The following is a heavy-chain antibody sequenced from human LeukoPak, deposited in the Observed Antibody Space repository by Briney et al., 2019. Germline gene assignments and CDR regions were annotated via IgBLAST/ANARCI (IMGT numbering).Heavy chain of an antibody. J-gene: IGHJ4*02. CDR3: AKDSSRGQTTVTTGWYFDY. CDR2: ISWNSGNI. D-gene: IGHD4-17*01. CDR1: GFTFDDYA. Sequence: GRSLRLSCAASGFTFDDYAMHWVRQAPGKGLEWVSGISWNSGNIDYADSVKGRFTISRDNAKNSLYLQMNSLRAEDTALYYCAKDSSRGQTTVTTGWYFDYWGQGTLVTVSS. V-gene: IGHV3-9*01.